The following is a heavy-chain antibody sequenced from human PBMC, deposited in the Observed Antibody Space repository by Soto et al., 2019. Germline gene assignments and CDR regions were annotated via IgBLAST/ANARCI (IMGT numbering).Heavy chain of an antibody. Sequence: QVQVVQSGGEVKKPGASVKVSCKASGYTFTTYDISWVRQAPGQGLEWMGWISPYNGNTNYAQKVQGRVTMTTDTSTSTAYMELRSLRSDDTAVYYCARTQSGDNFARFDYWGQGTLVTVSS. CDR2: ISPYNGNT. D-gene: IGHD1-20*01. CDR3: ARTQSGDNFARFDY. V-gene: IGHV1-18*01. J-gene: IGHJ4*02. CDR1: GYTFTTYD.